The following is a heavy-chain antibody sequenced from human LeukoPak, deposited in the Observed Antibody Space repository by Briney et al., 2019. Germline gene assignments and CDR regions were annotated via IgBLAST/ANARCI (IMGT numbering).Heavy chain of an antibody. Sequence: PGRSLRLSCAASGFTFSSYWMSWVRQAPGKGLEWVSAISGSGGSTYYADSVKGRFTISRDNSKNTPYLQMNSLRAEDTAVYYCAKDHYSSSWYAGLERYNWFDPWGQGTLVTVSS. J-gene: IGHJ5*02. D-gene: IGHD6-13*01. CDR1: GFTFSSYW. V-gene: IGHV3-23*01. CDR2: ISGSGGST. CDR3: AKDHYSSSWYAGLERYNWFDP.